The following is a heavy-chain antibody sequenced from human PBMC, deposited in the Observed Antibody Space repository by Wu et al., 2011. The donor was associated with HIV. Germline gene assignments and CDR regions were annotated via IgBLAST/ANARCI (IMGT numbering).Heavy chain of an antibody. CDR3: ARDYDSSGYYPGELGY. CDR1: YTFTSYD. J-gene: IGHJ4*02. D-gene: IGHD3-22*01. V-gene: IGHV1-8*03. Sequence: YTFTSYDINWVRQATGQGLEWMGWMNPNSGNTGYAQKFQGRVTITRNTSISTAYMELSSLRSEDTAVYYCARDYDSSGYYPGELGYWGQGTLVTVSS. CDR2: MNPNSGNT.